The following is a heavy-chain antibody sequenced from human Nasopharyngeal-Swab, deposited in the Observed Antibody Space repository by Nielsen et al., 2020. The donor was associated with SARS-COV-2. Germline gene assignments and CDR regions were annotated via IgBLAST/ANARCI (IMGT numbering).Heavy chain of an antibody. V-gene: IGHV4-34*01. CDR2: INHSGST. J-gene: IGHJ5*02. D-gene: IGHD5-12*01. CDR1: GGSFSGYY. Sequence: SETLSLTCAVYGGSFSGYYWSWIRQPPGKGLEWIGEINHSGSTNYNPSLKSRVTISVDTSKNQFSLKLSSVTAADTAVYYCARESGGDSGWFDPWGQGTLVTVSS. CDR3: ARESGGDSGWFDP.